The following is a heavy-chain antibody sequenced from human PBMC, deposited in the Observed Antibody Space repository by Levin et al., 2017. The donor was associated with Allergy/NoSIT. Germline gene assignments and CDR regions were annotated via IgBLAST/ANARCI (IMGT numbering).Heavy chain of an antibody. D-gene: IGHD3-22*01. Sequence: GGSLRLSCATSGFTFSSYTMSWVRQAPGKGLDWVSTISGGGGSTYYADSVKGRFTISRDNSNNTLYLQMNSLRADDTAVYYCVKESRSHYDSSGYYPFHLWGQGTLVTVSS. J-gene: IGHJ5*02. CDR3: VKESRSHYDSSGYYPFHL. CDR2: ISGGGGST. CDR1: GFTFSSYT. V-gene: IGHV3-23*01.